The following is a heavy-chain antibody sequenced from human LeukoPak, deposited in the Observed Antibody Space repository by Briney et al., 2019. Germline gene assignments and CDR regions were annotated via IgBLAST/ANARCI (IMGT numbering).Heavy chain of an antibody. V-gene: IGHV4-34*01. CDR2: INHSGST. Sequence: PSETLSLTCAVYGGSFSGYYWSWIRQPPGKGLEWIGEINHSGSTNYNPSLKSRVTISVDTSKNQFSLKLSSVTAADTAVYYCARGRHRGVWGLRRGYFQRWGQGTLVTVSS. CDR3: ARGRHRGVWGLRRGYFQR. CDR1: GGSFSGYY. J-gene: IGHJ1*01. D-gene: IGHD3-16*01.